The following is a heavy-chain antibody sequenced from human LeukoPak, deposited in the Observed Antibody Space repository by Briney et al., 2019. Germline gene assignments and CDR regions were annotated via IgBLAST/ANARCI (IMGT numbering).Heavy chain of an antibody. CDR3: AREDIVAPLDY. CDR1: GFTFSSYA. V-gene: IGHV3-30*04. D-gene: IGHD5-12*01. J-gene: IGHJ4*02. Sequence: GGSLRLSCAASGFTFSSYAMHRVRQAPGKGLEWVAVISYDGSNKYYADSVKGRFTISRDNSKNTLYLQMNSLRAEDTAVYYCAREDIVAPLDYWGQGTLVTVSS. CDR2: ISYDGSNK.